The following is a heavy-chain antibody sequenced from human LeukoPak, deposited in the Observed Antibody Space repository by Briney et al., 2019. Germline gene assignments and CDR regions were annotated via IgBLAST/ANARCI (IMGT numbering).Heavy chain of an antibody. CDR1: GFTFTGSS. CDR3: ARGRLGYFQH. J-gene: IGHJ1*01. V-gene: IGHV3-21*01. Sequence: GGSLRLSCEASGFTFTGSSMNWVRQAPGKWLEWVSSISTSTSLKYYADSVKGRFIISRDNAKNSLYLQMNSLRAEDTAVYYCARGRLGYFQHWGQGTLVTVSS. CDR2: ISTSTSLK. D-gene: IGHD3-16*01.